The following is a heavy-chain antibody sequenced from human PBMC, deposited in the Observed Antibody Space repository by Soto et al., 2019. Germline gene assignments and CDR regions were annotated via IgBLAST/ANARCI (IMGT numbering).Heavy chain of an antibody. CDR2: ISYDGSNK. Sequence: QVQLVESGGGVVQPGRSLRLSCAASGFTFSSYGMHWVRQAPGKGLEWVAVISYDGSNKYYADSVKGRFTISRDNSKNTLYLQMNSLRAEDTAVYYCAKERGYCTNGVCSFDYWGQGTLVTVSS. V-gene: IGHV3-30*18. D-gene: IGHD2-8*01. CDR3: AKERGYCTNGVCSFDY. J-gene: IGHJ4*02. CDR1: GFTFSSYG.